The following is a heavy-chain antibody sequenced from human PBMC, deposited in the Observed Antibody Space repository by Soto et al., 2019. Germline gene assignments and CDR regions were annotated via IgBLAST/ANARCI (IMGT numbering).Heavy chain of an antibody. CDR2: ISYDGSNK. CDR1: GFTFSSYG. Sequence: GGSLRLSCAASGFTFSSYGMHWVRQAPGKGLEWVAVISYDGSNKYYADSVKGRFTISRDNSKNTLYLQMNSLRAEDTAVYYCAKEPGIAAAGAYYYYYMDVWGKGTTVTVSS. CDR3: AKEPGIAAAGAYYYYYMDV. V-gene: IGHV3-30*18. D-gene: IGHD6-13*01. J-gene: IGHJ6*03.